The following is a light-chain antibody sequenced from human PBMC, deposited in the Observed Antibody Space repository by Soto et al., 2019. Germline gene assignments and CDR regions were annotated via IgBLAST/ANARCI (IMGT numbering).Light chain of an antibody. CDR1: QSLVHGDGNTY. V-gene: IGKV2-24*01. J-gene: IGKJ2*01. Sequence: DIVLTQTPLSSPVTLGQPASISCRSSQSLVHGDGNTYLSWLQQRPGQPPRLLIYMISNRFSGVPDRFAGSGAGTDFTLMISGVEAEDVGVYYCMQATQAYTFGQGTKLEIK. CDR3: MQATQAYT. CDR2: MIS.